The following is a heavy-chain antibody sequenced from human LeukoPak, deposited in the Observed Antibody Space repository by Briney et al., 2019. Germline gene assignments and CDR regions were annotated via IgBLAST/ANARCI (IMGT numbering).Heavy chain of an antibody. Sequence: ASVKVSCKASGYTFTNYYLHWVRQAPGQGLEWMGIINPSGGSTSYAQKFQGGVTMTRDTSTSTVYMELSSLRSEDTAVYYCARGPYYYDSSGFYSNYWGQGTLVTVSS. CDR3: ARGPYYYDSSGFYSNY. CDR2: INPSGGST. D-gene: IGHD3-22*01. V-gene: IGHV1-46*01. CDR1: GYTFTNYY. J-gene: IGHJ4*02.